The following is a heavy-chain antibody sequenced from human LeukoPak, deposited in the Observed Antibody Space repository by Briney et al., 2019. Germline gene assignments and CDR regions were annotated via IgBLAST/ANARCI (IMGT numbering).Heavy chain of an antibody. CDR3: ATPPAMVRGVIIDY. Sequence: GGSLRPSCAASGFTFSSYWMSWVRQAPGKGLEWVANIKQDGSEKYYVDSVKGRFTISRDNAKNSLYLQMNSLRAEDTAVYYCATPPAMVRGVIIDYWGQGTLVTVSS. CDR1: GFTFSSYW. CDR2: IKQDGSEK. J-gene: IGHJ4*02. D-gene: IGHD3-10*01. V-gene: IGHV3-7*01.